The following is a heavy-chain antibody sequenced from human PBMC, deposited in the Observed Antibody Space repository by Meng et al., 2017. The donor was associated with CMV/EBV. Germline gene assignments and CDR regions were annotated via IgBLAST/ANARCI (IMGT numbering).Heavy chain of an antibody. CDR2: INPNSGGT. CDR3: ARLGSTDDY. Sequence: QSRLVQSGAEVKKLEASVKFSCKASGYTFTGDYMHWVRQAPGQGLEWMGWINPNSGGTNYAQKFQGRVTMTRDTSISTAYMELSRLRSDDTAVYYCARLGSTDDYWGQGTLVTVSS. D-gene: IGHD2-15*01. J-gene: IGHJ4*02. CDR1: GYTFTGDY. V-gene: IGHV1-2*02.